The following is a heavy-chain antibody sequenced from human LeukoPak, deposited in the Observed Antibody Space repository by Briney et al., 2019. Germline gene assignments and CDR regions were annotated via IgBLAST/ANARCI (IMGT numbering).Heavy chain of an antibody. D-gene: IGHD1-20*01. V-gene: IGHV3-21*01. CDR3: ARVLDITGTIFDAFDI. Sequence: GGSLRLSCAASGFTFSTYKMNWVRQAPGKGLEWVSSISSSGTYMYYADSLKGRFTISRDNAKNSLYLQMNSLRAEDTAVYYCARVLDITGTIFDAFDIWGQGTMVTVSS. CDR1: GFTFSTYK. J-gene: IGHJ3*02. CDR2: ISSSGTYM.